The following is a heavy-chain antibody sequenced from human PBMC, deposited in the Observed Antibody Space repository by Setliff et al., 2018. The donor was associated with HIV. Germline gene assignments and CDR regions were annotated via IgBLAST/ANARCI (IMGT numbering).Heavy chain of an antibody. CDR3: ARRAVQDGTVTSSNWFES. J-gene: IGHJ5*01. Sequence: SETLSLTCTVSGGSISTSNWWGWIRQTPGKGLEWIGYIYYSGSTNYNPSLKSRVTMSLDTSKNQFSLKLNSVTALDTAVYYCARRAVQDGTVTSSNWFESWGQGTLVTVSS. V-gene: IGHV4-28*06. CDR2: IYYSGST. CDR1: GGSISTSNW. D-gene: IGHD1-7*01.